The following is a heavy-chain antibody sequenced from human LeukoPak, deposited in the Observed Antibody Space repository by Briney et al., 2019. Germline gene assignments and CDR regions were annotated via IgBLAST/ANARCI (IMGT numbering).Heavy chain of an antibody. CDR3: ARPDRVVTLSRDWYFDL. J-gene: IGHJ2*01. CDR1: GGTFIIYA. V-gene: IGHV1-69*06. D-gene: IGHD1-14*01. CDR2: TIPIFGTA. Sequence: SVKVSCKASGGTFIIYAISWVRQAPGQGLEWMGRTIPIFGTANYAQKFQGRVTITADKSTSTAYMELSSLRSEDTAVYYCARPDRVVTLSRDWYFDLWGRGTLVTVSS.